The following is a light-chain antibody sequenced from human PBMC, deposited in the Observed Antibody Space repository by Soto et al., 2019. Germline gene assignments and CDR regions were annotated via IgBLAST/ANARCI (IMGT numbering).Light chain of an antibody. CDR2: KAS. CDR3: QQYNSYPGT. J-gene: IGKJ1*01. V-gene: IGKV1-5*03. CDR1: ESIDSW. Sequence: DTQMSHSPSTLSACVGGRPSITCRASESIDSWLAWHQQKQGRAPKIVISKASSLESGVPSRFSGSVFGTEGTITISSPKHDDGSTYYCQQYNSYPGTFGQGTKVDIK.